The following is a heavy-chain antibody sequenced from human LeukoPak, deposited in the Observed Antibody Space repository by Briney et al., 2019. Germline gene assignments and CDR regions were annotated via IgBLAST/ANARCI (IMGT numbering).Heavy chain of an antibody. CDR1: GGSISGSSYY. D-gene: IGHD5-24*01. J-gene: IGHJ4*02. V-gene: IGHV4-39*02. CDR3: ARDGYNPIDY. Sequence: SETLSLTCTVSGGSISGSSYYWGWIRQPPGKGLEWIGTIYYSGSTYYNSSLKSRATISVDTSKNQFSLKLTSVTAADTAVYYCARDGYNPIDYWRQGTLVSVSS. CDR2: IYYSGST.